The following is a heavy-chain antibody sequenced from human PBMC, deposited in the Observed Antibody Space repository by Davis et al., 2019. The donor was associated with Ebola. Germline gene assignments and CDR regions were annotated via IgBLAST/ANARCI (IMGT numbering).Heavy chain of an antibody. CDR3: ARDFIEAAAY. CDR1: GFTFSSYG. Sequence: GESLKISCAASGFTFSSYGMHWVRQAPGKGLEWVTVIWYDGSNKYYADSVKGRFTISRDNSKNTLYLQMNSLRAEDTAVYYCARDFIEAAAYWGQGTLVTVSS. J-gene: IGHJ4*02. D-gene: IGHD6-13*01. CDR2: IWYDGSNK. V-gene: IGHV3-33*01.